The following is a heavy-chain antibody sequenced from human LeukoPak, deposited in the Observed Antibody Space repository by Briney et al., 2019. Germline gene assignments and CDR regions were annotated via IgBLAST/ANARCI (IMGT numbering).Heavy chain of an antibody. D-gene: IGHD2-15*01. CDR1: GFTFSSYG. J-gene: IGHJ3*02. Sequence: RSLRLSCAASGFTFSSYGMHWVRQAPGKGMEWVAVIWYDGSNKYYADSVKGRFTISRDNSKNTLYLQMNSLRAEDTAVYYCERQMTPDAFDIWRQGTIVTVSS. CDR2: IWYDGSNK. V-gene: IGHV3-33*01. CDR3: ERQMTPDAFDI.